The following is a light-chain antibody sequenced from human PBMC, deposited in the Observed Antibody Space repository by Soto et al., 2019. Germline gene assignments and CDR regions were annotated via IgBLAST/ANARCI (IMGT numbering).Light chain of an antibody. Sequence: EIVMTQSPATLSVSPGERATLSCRASHSVSSNLAWYQQKPGQAPRLLIYGASTMATGIPARFSGSGSGTEFALTISSLQSEDFAVYYCQQYNNWPPYTFGQGTKLEIK. CDR3: QQYNNWPPYT. V-gene: IGKV3-15*01. J-gene: IGKJ2*01. CDR2: GAS. CDR1: HSVSSN.